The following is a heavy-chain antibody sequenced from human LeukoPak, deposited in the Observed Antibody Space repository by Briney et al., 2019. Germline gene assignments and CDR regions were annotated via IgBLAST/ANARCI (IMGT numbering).Heavy chain of an antibody. V-gene: IGHV4-34*01. CDR1: GGSFSGYY. CDR2: INHSGST. Sequence: SETLSLTCAVYGGSFSGYYWSWIRQPPGKGLEWIGEINHSGSTNYNPSLKSRVTISVDRSKNQFSLKLSSVTAADTAVYYCARMPLSGSSWGHYYYYMDVWGKGTTVTVSS. D-gene: IGHD6-13*01. J-gene: IGHJ6*03. CDR3: ARMPLSGSSWGHYYYYMDV.